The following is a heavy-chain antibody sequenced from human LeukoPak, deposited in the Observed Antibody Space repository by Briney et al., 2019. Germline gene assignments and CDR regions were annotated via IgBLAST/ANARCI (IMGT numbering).Heavy chain of an antibody. CDR2: IWYDGSNE. D-gene: IGHD2-2*01. J-gene: IGHJ4*02. V-gene: IGHV3-33*01. CDR1: GFTFSTFG. Sequence: GGSLRLSCAASGFTFSTFGMHWVRQAPGKGLEWVAVIWYDGSNEDYADSVKGRFTISRDTPKNTLFLQMNSLRAEDTAVYYCARDYYSRMDYWGQGTLVTVSS. CDR3: ARDYYSRMDY.